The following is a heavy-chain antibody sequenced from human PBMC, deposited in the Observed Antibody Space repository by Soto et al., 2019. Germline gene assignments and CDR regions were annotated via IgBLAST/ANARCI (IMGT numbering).Heavy chain of an antibody. CDR2: ISSSSSYI. D-gene: IGHD5-12*01. CDR1: GFTFSSYS. V-gene: IGHV3-21*01. CDR3: ARDRGYSGSPLDP. Sequence: GGSLRLSCAASGFTFSSYSMNWVRQAPGKGLEWVSSISSSSSYIYYADSVKGRFTISRDNAKNSLYLQMNSLRAEDTAVYYCARDRGYSGSPLDPWGQRTLVTVSS. J-gene: IGHJ5*02.